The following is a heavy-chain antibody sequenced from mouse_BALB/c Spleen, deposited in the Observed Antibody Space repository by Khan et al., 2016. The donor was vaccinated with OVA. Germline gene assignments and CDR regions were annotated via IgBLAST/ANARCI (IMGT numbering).Heavy chain of an antibody. J-gene: IGHJ3*01. CDR1: GFSLTSYG. V-gene: IGHV2-2*02. CDR3: ARNYDYDEGLAY. Sequence: QVQLKESGPGLVQPSQSLSITCTVSGFSLTSYGVHWVRQSPGKGLEWLGVIWSGGSTDYNAAFISRLSISKDNSKSQVFFKMNSLQANETAIYYCARNYDYDEGLAYWGQGTLVTVSA. CDR2: IWSGGST. D-gene: IGHD2-4*01.